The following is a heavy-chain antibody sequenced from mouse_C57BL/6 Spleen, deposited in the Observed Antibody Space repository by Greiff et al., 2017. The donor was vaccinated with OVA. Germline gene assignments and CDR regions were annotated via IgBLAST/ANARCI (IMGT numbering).Heavy chain of an antibody. Sequence: QVQLQQSGPELVKPGASVKISCKASGYAFSSSWMNWVKQRPGKGLEWIGRIYPGDGDTNYNGKFKGKATLTADKYTSTAYMQLSSLTSEDSAVYFCAREGDYYGSSYVYYAMDYWGQGTSVTVSS. D-gene: IGHD1-1*01. J-gene: IGHJ4*01. CDR1: GYAFSSSW. V-gene: IGHV1-82*01. CDR3: AREGDYYGSSYVYYAMDY. CDR2: IYPGDGDT.